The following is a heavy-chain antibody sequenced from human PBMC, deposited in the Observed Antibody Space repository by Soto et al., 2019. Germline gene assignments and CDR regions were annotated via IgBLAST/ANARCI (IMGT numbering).Heavy chain of an antibody. V-gene: IGHV3-23*01. J-gene: IGHJ6*02. CDR1: GFTFSSYA. Sequence: GGSLRLSCEGSGFTFSSYAMSWVRQAPGRGLEWVSGISGNGASTYYADSVKGRFTLSRDNSKNTLYLEVNSLRAEDTAVYYCAKELGGQQQLVEFYYYYYGMDVWGQGTTVTVSS. CDR2: ISGNGAST. D-gene: IGHD6-13*01. CDR3: AKELGGQQQLVEFYYYYYGMDV.